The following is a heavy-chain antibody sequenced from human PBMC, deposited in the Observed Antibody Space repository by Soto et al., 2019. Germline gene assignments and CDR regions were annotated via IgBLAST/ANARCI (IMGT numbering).Heavy chain of an antibody. Sequence: QVQLVQSGAEVKKPGASVKVSCKASGYTFTSYGISWVRQAPGQGLEWMGWISAYNGNTNYAQKLQGRVTMTTDTSTSTAYMELRSLRSDDTAVYYCARDGDYDILTGYPSYFDYWGQGTLVTVSS. J-gene: IGHJ4*02. CDR2: ISAYNGNT. CDR1: GYTFTSYG. V-gene: IGHV1-18*01. CDR3: ARDGDYDILTGYPSYFDY. D-gene: IGHD3-9*01.